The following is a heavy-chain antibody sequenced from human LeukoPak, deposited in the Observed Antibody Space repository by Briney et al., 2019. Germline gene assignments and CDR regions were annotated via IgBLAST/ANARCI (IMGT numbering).Heavy chain of an antibody. V-gene: IGHV1-69*05. Sequence: GASVKVSCKASGGTFTSYAISWVRQAPGQGLEWMGGIIPLFGTANYAQKFQGRVTMTRDTSTSTVYMELSSLRSEDTAVYYCVRDGDAEYSSSFFDYWGQGTLITVSS. CDR3: VRDGDAEYSSSFFDY. CDR2: IIPLFGTA. CDR1: GGTFTSYA. J-gene: IGHJ4*02. D-gene: IGHD6-6*01.